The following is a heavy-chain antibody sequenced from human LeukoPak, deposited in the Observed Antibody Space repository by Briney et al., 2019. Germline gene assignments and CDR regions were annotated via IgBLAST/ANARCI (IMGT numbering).Heavy chain of an antibody. CDR1: GGSISSDTCY. V-gene: IGHV4-61*02. CDR2: MYNSGST. CDR3: ARSIRWLGAFDI. Sequence: SETLSLTCTVSGGSISSDTCYWSWIRQPAGKGLEWIGRMYNSGSTNYNPSLKSRVSISVDTSNNQFSLKLSSVTAADTAVYYCARSIRWLGAFDIWGQGTMVTVSS. J-gene: IGHJ3*02. D-gene: IGHD4-23*01.